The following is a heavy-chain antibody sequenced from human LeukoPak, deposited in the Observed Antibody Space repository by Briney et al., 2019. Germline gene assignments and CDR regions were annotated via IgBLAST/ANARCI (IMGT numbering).Heavy chain of an antibody. V-gene: IGHV3-23*01. Sequence: GGSLRLSCAASGFTFSSYAMSWVRQAPGKGLEWVSAISGSGGSTYYADSVKGRFTISRDNSKNTLNLQMNSLRAEDTAVYYCASHYASGKDYFDYWGQGTLVTVSS. CDR1: GFTFSSYA. CDR3: ASHYASGKDYFDY. J-gene: IGHJ4*02. D-gene: IGHD3-10*01. CDR2: ISGSGGST.